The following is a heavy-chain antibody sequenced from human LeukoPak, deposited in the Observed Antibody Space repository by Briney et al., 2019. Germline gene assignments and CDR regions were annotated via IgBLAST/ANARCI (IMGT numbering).Heavy chain of an antibody. CDR1: GFTFSSYW. J-gene: IGHJ4*02. D-gene: IGHD3-9*01. V-gene: IGHV3-7*03. CDR2: IEQDGSEK. CDR3: ARRSNYDILTGYFPAPFFDY. Sequence: GGSLRLSCAASGFTFSSYWMSWVRQAPGKGLEWVANIEQDGSEKYYVDSVKGRFTISRDNAKNSLYLQMNSLRAEDTAVYYCARRSNYDILTGYFPAPFFDYWGQGTLVTVSS.